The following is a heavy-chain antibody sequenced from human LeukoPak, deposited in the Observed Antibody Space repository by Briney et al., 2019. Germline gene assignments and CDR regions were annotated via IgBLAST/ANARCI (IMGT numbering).Heavy chain of an antibody. D-gene: IGHD3-16*02. Sequence: PAGRSLRLSCAASGFAFNTYAMHWVRQAPGQGLEWVAFIWHDGSHKFYSNSVRGQLTISRDNSKNTVSLQMNNLRPEDTAVYYCAREIFVSGSYPDFWGQGTLVTVSS. CDR1: GFAFNTYA. CDR2: IWHDGSHK. V-gene: IGHV3-33*01. CDR3: AREIFVSGSYPDF. J-gene: IGHJ4*02.